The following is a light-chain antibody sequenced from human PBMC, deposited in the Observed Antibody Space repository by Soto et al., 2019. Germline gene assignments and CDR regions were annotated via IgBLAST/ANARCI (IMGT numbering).Light chain of an antibody. J-gene: IGKJ2*01. CDR1: QSISSW. CDR3: QQYNRYSNT. V-gene: IGKV1-5*03. CDR2: KAS. Sequence: DIQMTQSPSTLSASVGDRVTITCRASQSISSWLAWYQQKPGKAPKLLIYKASSLESGVPSRFSGSGSGTECTLTISSLQPDDFATYYCQQYNRYSNTFGQGTKLEI.